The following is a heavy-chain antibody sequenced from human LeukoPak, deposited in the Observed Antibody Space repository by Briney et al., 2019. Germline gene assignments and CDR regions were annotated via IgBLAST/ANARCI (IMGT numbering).Heavy chain of an antibody. J-gene: IGHJ6*03. CDR3: TRAPYYYYYMDV. Sequence: GGSLRLSCTASGFTFGDSGMSWVRQAPGKGLEWVGFIRSKAYGGTIEYAASVKGRFTISRDDSKSIAYLQMNSLKTEDTAVYYCTRAPYYYYYMDVWGKGTTVTVSS. CDR1: GFTFGDSG. V-gene: IGHV3-49*04. CDR2: IRSKAYGGTI.